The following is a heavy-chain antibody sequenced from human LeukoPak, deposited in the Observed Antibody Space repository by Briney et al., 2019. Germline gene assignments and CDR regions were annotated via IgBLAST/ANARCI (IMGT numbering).Heavy chain of an antibody. V-gene: IGHV4-59*08. CDR3: ARHVGNSGSGSYLTYFDY. J-gene: IGHJ4*02. CDR1: GGSISSYY. Sequence: SETLSLTCTVSGGSISSYYWSWIRQPPGKGLEWIGHIYYSGSTHCNPSLKSRVTISVDTSKNQFSLKLSSVTAADTAVYYCARHVGNSGSGSYLTYFDYSGQGTLVTVSS. CDR2: IYYSGST. D-gene: IGHD3-10*01.